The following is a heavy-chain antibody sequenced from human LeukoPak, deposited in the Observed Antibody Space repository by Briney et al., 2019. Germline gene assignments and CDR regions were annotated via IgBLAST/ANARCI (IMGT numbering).Heavy chain of an antibody. CDR3: ASASGALRLWFGELSDAFDI. V-gene: IGHV1-18*01. Sequence: ASVEVSCRASGYTFTSYGISWVRQAPGQGLEWMGWISAYNGNTNYAQKLQGRVTMTTDTSTSTAYMELRSLRSDDTAVYYCASASGALRLWFGELSDAFDIWGQGTMVTVSS. D-gene: IGHD3-10*01. CDR2: ISAYNGNT. J-gene: IGHJ3*02. CDR1: GYTFTSYG.